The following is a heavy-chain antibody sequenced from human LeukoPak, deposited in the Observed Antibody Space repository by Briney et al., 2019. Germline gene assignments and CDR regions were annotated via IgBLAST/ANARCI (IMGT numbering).Heavy chain of an antibody. D-gene: IGHD1-14*01. V-gene: IGHV3-21*06. J-gene: IGHJ4*02. CDR2: IGPTGSDR. CDR1: GLTFSTSG. CDR3: ATETNGRHYDY. Sequence: GGSLRLSCTASGLTFSTSGFNWVRQAPGKGLEWVASIGPTGSDRYHADSIKGRFTISRDNANHFLYLQMNSLRAEDTAVYYCATETNGRHYDYWGQGTLLTVSS.